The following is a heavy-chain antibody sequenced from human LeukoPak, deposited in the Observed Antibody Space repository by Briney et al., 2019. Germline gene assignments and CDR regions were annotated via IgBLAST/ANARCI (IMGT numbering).Heavy chain of an antibody. D-gene: IGHD1-26*01. J-gene: IGHJ4*02. V-gene: IGHV3-9*01. Sequence: PGGSLRLSCTASGFTFDDYAMHWVRHAPGKGLEWVSGINWNSGGIAYADSVKGRFTISRDNAKNPLYLQMNSLRPEDTALYYCAKVRAPLSGNSYYFDYWGQGTLVTVSS. CDR2: INWNSGGI. CDR3: AKVRAPLSGNSYYFDY. CDR1: GFTFDDYA.